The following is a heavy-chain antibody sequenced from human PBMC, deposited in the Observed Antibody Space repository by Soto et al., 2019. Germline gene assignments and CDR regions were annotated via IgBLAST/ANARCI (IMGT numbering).Heavy chain of an antibody. J-gene: IGHJ6*03. D-gene: IGHD2-2*01. CDR2: IYYSGST. CDR3: ARVPAAAPYYYYYYMDV. Sequence: SETLSLTCTVSGASISSYYWSWIRQPPGKGLEWIGYIYYSGSTNYNPSLKSRVTISVDTSKNQFSLKLSSVTAADTAVYYCARVPAAAPYYYYYYMDVWGKGTTVTVSS. CDR1: GASISSYY. V-gene: IGHV4-59*01.